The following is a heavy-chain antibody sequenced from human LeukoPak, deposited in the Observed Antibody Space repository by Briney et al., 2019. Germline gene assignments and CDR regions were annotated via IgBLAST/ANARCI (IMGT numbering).Heavy chain of an antibody. CDR3: AKDYSKYNYFDY. J-gene: IGHJ4*02. CDR2: ISGSGGST. CDR1: GFTFSSYA. V-gene: IGHV3-23*01. Sequence: PGGSLRLSCAASGFTFSSYAMSWVRQAPGKGLEWVSAISGSGGSTYYADSVKGRFTISRDNSKNTLYLQMDSLRAEDTAVYYCAKDYSKYNYFDYGGQGTLVTVSS. D-gene: IGHD4-11*01.